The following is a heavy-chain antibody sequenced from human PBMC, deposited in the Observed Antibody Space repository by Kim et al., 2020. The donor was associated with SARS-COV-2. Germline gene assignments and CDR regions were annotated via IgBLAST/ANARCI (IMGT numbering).Heavy chain of an antibody. CDR3: TKYSGYDSY. D-gene: IGHD5-12*01. CDR2: GTT. Sequence: GTTDYAAPVKGRFTISRDDSKNTLYLQMNSLKTEDTAVYYCTKYSGYDSYWGQGTLVTVSS. J-gene: IGHJ4*02. V-gene: IGHV3-15*01.